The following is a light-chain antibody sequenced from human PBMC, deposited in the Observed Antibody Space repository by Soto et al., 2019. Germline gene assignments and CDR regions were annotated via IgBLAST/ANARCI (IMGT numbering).Light chain of an antibody. CDR3: AAWDDSLNGWV. CDR2: SNN. J-gene: IGLJ3*02. V-gene: IGLV1-44*01. CDR1: SSNIGSNT. Sequence: QSVLTQPPSASGTPGQRVTISCSGSSSNIGSNTANWYQHLPGTAPKLLIYSNNQRPSGVPDRFSGSKSGTSASLAISGLQSADEADYYCAAWDDSLNGWVFGGGTKLTVL.